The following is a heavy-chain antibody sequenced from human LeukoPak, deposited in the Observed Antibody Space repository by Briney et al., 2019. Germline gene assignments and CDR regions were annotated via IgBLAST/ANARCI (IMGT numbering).Heavy chain of an antibody. Sequence: AGGSLRLSCVASGFTFSNYNMNWVRQAPGKGLEWVSVISGRGDTTYYADSVKGRFTISRDNSMHTLYLQMNSLRADDTAVYYCAKRSSSGRFEYWGQGTLVTVSS. CDR1: GFTFSNYN. D-gene: IGHD1-26*01. V-gene: IGHV3-23*01. CDR2: ISGRGDTT. CDR3: AKRSSSGRFEY. J-gene: IGHJ4*02.